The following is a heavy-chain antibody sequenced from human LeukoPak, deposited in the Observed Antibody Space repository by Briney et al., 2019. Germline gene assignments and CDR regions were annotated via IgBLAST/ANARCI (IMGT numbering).Heavy chain of an antibody. CDR2: IIPIFGTA. D-gene: IGHD2-2*01. J-gene: IGHJ5*02. CDR3: ARDNAPGYCSSTSCYFSRDWFDA. Sequence: SVKVSCKASGGTFSSYAISWVRQAPGQGLEWMGGIIPIFGTANYAQKFQGRVTITADKSTSTAYMELSSLRSEDTAVYYCARDNAPGYCSSTSCYFSRDWFDAWGQGTLVTV. CDR1: GGTFSSYA. V-gene: IGHV1-69*06.